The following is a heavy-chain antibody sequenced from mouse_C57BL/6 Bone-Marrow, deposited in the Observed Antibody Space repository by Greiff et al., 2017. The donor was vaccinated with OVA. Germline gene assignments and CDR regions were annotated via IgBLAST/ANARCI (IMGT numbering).Heavy chain of an antibody. CDR1: GFSLTSYG. Sequence: VQLQQSGPGLVQPSQSLSITCTVSGFSLTSYGVHWVRQSPGKGLEWLGVIWSGGSTDYNAAFISRLSISKDNSKSQVFFKMNSLQADDTARYYWARKGGYYGRGGYFDVWGTGTTVTVSS. V-gene: IGHV2-2*01. CDR3: ARKGGYYGRGGYFDV. D-gene: IGHD1-1*01. CDR2: IWSGGST. J-gene: IGHJ1*03.